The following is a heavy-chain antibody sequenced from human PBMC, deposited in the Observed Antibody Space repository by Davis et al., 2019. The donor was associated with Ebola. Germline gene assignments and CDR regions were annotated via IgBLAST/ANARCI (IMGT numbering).Heavy chain of an antibody. V-gene: IGHV3-21*01. CDR2: ISSSSSYI. Sequence: GESLKISCTDSVITFSSYAMTWVRQAPGKGLEWVSSISSSSSYIYYADSVKGRFTISRDNAKNSLYLQMNSLRAEDTAVYYCARDWSPYSPPRNWFDPWGQGTLVTVSS. CDR3: ARDWSPYSPPRNWFDP. CDR1: VITFSSYA. J-gene: IGHJ5*02. D-gene: IGHD3-3*01.